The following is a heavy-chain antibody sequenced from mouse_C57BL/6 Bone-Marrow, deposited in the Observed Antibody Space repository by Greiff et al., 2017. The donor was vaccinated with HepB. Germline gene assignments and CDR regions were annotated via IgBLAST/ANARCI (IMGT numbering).Heavy chain of an antibody. D-gene: IGHD1-1*01. CDR1: GFTFSDYG. J-gene: IGHJ1*03. V-gene: IGHV5-17*01. CDR2: ISSGSSTI. CDR3: ARQLLRYRYFDV. Sequence: EVQRVESGGGLVKPGGSLKLSCAASGFTFSDYGMHWVRQAPEKGLEWVAYISSGSSTIYYADTVKGRFTISRDNAKNTLFLQMTSLRSEDAAMYYCARQLLRYRYFDVWGTGTTVTVSS.